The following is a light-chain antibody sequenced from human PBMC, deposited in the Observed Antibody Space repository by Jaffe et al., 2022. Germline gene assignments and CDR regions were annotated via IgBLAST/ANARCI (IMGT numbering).Light chain of an antibody. V-gene: IGKV4-1*01. CDR2: WAS. CDR1: QSVLDSSNNRND. CDR3: QQYYSTPWT. J-gene: IGKJ1*01. Sequence: DIVMTQSPDSLAVSLGERATINCKSRQSVLDSSNNRNDLAWYQQKPGQPPKLLIYWASSRESGVPDRFSGSGSGTDFTLTISSLQAEDVAVYYCQQYYSTPWTFGQGTKVEIK.